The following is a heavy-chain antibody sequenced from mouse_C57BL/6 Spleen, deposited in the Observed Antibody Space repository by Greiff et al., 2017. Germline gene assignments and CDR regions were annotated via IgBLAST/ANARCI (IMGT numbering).Heavy chain of an antibody. CDR2: IDPEDGET. V-gene: IGHV14-2*01. D-gene: IGHD2-4*01. CDR1: GFNIKDYY. J-gene: IGHJ4*01. CDR3: ASKGVYYDYDDYAMDY. Sequence: VQLQQSGAELVKPGASVKLSCTASGFNIKDYYMPWVKQRTEQGLEWIGRIDPEDGETKYAPKFQGKATITADTSSNTAYLQLSSLTSEDTAVXDCASKGVYYDYDDYAMDYWGQGTSVTVSS.